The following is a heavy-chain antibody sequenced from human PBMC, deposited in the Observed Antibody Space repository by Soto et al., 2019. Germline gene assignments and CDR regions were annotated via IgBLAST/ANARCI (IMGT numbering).Heavy chain of an antibody. D-gene: IGHD2-15*01. CDR1: GGSVSSGTYY. J-gene: IGHJ5*02. Sequence: QMQLQESGPGLVKPSETLSLTCSVSGGSVSSGTYYWSWIRQPPGKRLEWIGHIHYSGTTIYNPSLQSRVTISVDRSQEQFSLKLSSVTAADTAIYYCARDSPATMDLFDPWGQGTLVTVSS. V-gene: IGHV4-61*01. CDR2: IHYSGTT. CDR3: ARDSPATMDLFDP.